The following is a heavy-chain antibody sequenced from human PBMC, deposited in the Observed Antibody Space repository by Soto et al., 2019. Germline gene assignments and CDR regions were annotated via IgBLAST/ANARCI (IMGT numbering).Heavy chain of an antibody. CDR2: VSLRGST. J-gene: IGHJ4*02. CDR3: DRNAFFDY. CDR1: GDSISDDKYY. Sequence: QVQLKESGPGLVRPSQTLSLTCSVSGDSISDDKYYWSWIRQSPGKGLEWLGYVSLRGSTYYNPSLKGRLSISVEPSKNEFLLKLNSMTAADTAVYYCDRNAFFDYWGQGILVTVSS. V-gene: IGHV4-30-4*01. D-gene: IGHD2-2*01.